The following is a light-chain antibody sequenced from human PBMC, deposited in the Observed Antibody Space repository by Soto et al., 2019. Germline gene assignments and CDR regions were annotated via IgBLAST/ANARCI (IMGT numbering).Light chain of an antibody. CDR2: GAS. J-gene: IGKJ1*01. CDR3: QQFHISRT. CDR1: QSLNARY. V-gene: IGKV3-20*01. Sequence: EIVLTQSPGTLSLSPGERATLSCRASQSLNARYLAWYQVKPGQAPRLLFYGASSRATGIPDRFIGSGSGTDFTLTITGLEPEDFAAYYCQQFHISRTFGQGTKV.